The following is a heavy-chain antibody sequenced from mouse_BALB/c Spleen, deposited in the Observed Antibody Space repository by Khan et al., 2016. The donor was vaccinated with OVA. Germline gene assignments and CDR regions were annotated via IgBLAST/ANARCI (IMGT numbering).Heavy chain of an antibody. Sequence: QIQLVQSGPELKKPGETVKISCKASGYTFTKYGMNWVKQAPGKGLKWMGWINTYTGEPTYADDFKGRFAFSLETYASTAHLQIKNLKNEDTATYCCARVGYNGTMDYWGQGTSVTVSS. V-gene: IGHV9-3-1*01. CDR2: INTYTGEP. CDR1: GYTFTKYG. CDR3: ARVGYNGTMDY. D-gene: IGHD2-14*01. J-gene: IGHJ4*01.